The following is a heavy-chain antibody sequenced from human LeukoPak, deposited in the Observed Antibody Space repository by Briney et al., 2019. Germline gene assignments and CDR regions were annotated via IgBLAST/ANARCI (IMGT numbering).Heavy chain of an antibody. V-gene: IGHV4-59*01. D-gene: IGHD4-17*01. J-gene: IGHJ4*02. CDR3: ATPPTVTRNY. CDR2: IYYSGST. CDR1: GGSISSYY. Sequence: SETLSLTCTVSGGSISSYYWSWIRQPPGKGLEWIGYIYYSGSTNYNPSLESRVTISVDTSKNQFSLKLSSVTAADTAVYYCATPPTVTRNYWGQGTLVTVSS.